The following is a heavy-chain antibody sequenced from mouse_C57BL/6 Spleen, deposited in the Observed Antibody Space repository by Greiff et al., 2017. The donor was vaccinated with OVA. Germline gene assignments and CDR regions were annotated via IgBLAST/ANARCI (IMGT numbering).Heavy chain of an antibody. V-gene: IGHV5-6*02. CDR2: FSSGGSYT. J-gene: IGHJ1*03. D-gene: IGHD1-1*01. CDR3: ARHTTVVEGYCDV. CDR1: GFTFSSYG. Sequence: DVMLVESGGDFVKPGGSLRLSCAASGFTFSSYGMSWVRQTPDKRLEWVATFSSGGSYTYYPDSVKGRFPIPRDNAKNTLYLQMSSLKSEDTAMNYGARHTTVVEGYCDVWGTGTTVTVSS.